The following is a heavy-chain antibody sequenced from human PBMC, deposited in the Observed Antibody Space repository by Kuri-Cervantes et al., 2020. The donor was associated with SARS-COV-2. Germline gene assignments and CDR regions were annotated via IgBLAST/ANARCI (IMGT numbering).Heavy chain of an antibody. J-gene: IGHJ6*02. D-gene: IGHD2-2*01. CDR2: SLTKADNYAT. V-gene: IGHV3-73*01. CDR1: GFIFSGSA. Sequence: GESLKISCATSGFIFSGSAIHWVRQAPGGGLEWVGRSLTKADNYATDLPVSMRSRFTFSRDDSQSTAYLQMNSLTIGDTAVYYCARGVVPAAMSVGYYYYGMDVWGQGTTVTVSS. CDR3: ARGVVPAAMSVGYYYYGMDV.